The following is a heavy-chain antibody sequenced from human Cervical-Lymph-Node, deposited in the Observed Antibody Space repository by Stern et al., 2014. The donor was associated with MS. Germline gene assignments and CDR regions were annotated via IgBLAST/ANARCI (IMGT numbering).Heavy chain of an antibody. CDR1: GGTFSSSYA. J-gene: IGHJ5*02. CDR2: IIPMLGLP. Sequence: VQLLESGAEVKKPGSSVNVSCKASGGTFSSSYAITWMRQAPGQGLEWMGRIIPMLGLPNYAQNFQGRVTITADTSTSTAYMELSSLRSEDTAVYYCARGVVTNRAAATLHNLFEPWGQGTLVTVSS. CDR3: ARGVVTNRAAATLHNLFEP. V-gene: IGHV1-69*09. D-gene: IGHD2-15*01.